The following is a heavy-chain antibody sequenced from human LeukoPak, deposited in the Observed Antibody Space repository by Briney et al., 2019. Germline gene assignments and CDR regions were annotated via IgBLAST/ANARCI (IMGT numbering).Heavy chain of an antibody. CDR3: ARFSLGGRRVGYSSGWYFDY. J-gene: IGHJ4*02. CDR2: IKQDGSEK. V-gene: IGHV3-7*01. CDR1: GFTFSNYA. D-gene: IGHD6-19*01. Sequence: GGSLRLSCAASGFTFSNYAMSWVRQAPGKGLEWVANIKQDGSEKYYVDSVKGRFTISRDNAKNSLYLQMNSLRAEDTAVYYCARFSLGGRRVGYSSGWYFDYWGQGTLVTVSS.